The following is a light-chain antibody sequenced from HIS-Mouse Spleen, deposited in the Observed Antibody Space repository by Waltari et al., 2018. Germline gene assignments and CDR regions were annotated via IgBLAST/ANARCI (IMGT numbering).Light chain of an antibody. J-gene: IGLJ2*01. V-gene: IGLV3-21*02. CDR3: QVWDSSSDHVV. CDR2: DGS. Sequence: SYLLTPPPSVSVAPGQTARITCGGNNIGSKSVHWYQQKPGQAPVLVVYDGSDRTSGIPERFSGSNSGNTATLTISRVEAGDEADYYCQVWDSSSDHVVFGGGTKLTVL. CDR1: NIGSKS.